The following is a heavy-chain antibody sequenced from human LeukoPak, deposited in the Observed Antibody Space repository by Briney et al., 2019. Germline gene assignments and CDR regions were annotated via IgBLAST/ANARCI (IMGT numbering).Heavy chain of an antibody. CDR1: GGTFSSHA. V-gene: IGHV1-69*05. J-gene: IGHJ1*01. CDR2: IIPIFGTA. CDR3: ARDWAIVATTYEYFQH. Sequence: ASVKVSCKASGGTFSSHAISWVRQAPGQGLEWMGGIIPIFGTANYAQKLQGRVTMTTDTSTSTAYMELRSLRSDDTAVYYCARDWAIVATTYEYFQHWGQGTLVTVSS. D-gene: IGHD5-12*01.